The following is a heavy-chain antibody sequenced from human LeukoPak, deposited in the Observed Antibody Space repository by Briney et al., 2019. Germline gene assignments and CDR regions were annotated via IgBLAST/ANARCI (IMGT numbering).Heavy chain of an antibody. J-gene: IGHJ5*01. CDR3: AKEGYIYGYADS. D-gene: IGHD5-18*01. CDR1: GFTFSSST. CDR2: ISGDGHSI. V-gene: IGHV3-23*01. Sequence: QPGGSLRLSCAASGFTFSSSTMSWVRQAPGKGLEWVSAISGDGHSIYYADSVKGRFTISRDNSKNMVYLQMNSLRADDTAVYHCAKEGYIYGYADSWGQGTLVTVSS.